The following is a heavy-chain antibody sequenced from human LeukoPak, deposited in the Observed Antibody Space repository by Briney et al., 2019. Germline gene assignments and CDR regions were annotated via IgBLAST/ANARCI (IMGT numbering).Heavy chain of an antibody. CDR2: ISYDGSNK. CDR3: AKRIKAAADLIDY. CDR1: GFTFSSYG. V-gene: IGHV3-30*18. Sequence: QSGGSLRLSCAASGFTFSSYGMHWVRQAPGKGLEWVAVISYDGSNKYYADSVKGRFTISRDNSKNTLYLQMNSLRAEDTAVYYCAKRIKAAADLIDYWGQGTLVTVSS. D-gene: IGHD6-13*01. J-gene: IGHJ4*02.